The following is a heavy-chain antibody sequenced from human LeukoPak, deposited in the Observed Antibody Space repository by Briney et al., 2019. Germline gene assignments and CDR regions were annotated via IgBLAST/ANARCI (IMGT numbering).Heavy chain of an antibody. D-gene: IGHD6-6*01. Sequence: SETLSLTCSVSSSSIISNNDYWGWIRQPPGKGLEWIATIHYSGRTYYNPSLKSRGTISVDTSQNQFSLRLSSLTAADTAVYYCARDWGVGGRPGYMDVWGKGTTVTVSS. CDR3: ARDWGVGGRPGYMDV. CDR2: IHYSGRT. CDR1: SSSIISNNDY. V-gene: IGHV4-39*07. J-gene: IGHJ6*03.